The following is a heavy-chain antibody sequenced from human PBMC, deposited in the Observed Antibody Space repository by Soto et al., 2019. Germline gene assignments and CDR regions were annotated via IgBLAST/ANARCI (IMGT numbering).Heavy chain of an antibody. Sequence: VETGGGLIQPGGSLRLSCAASVLNVTTNYMTWVRQAPGKGLEWVSVIYAGVTKFYADSVKGRFTISRDTSKNTVYLQMNSLRVEDTAVYYCARGATFYDFWSGHYTAYNDHGLDVWGQGTTVTVSS. D-gene: IGHD3-3*01. CDR2: IYAGVTK. CDR3: ARGATFYDFWSGHYTAYNDHGLDV. V-gene: IGHV3-53*02. CDR1: VLNVTTNY. J-gene: IGHJ6*02.